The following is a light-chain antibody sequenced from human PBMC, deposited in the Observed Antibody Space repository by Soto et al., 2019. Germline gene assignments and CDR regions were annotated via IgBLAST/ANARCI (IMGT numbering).Light chain of an antibody. V-gene: IGKV3-11*01. Sequence: EIVLTQSPATLSLSPGERANLSCRASQSVSSCLAWYQQKPGQAPRLLIYDASHRATGIPARFSGSGSGTDFTLTISSLEPEDFAVYYCQQSSKWPLTFGGGTQVEIK. CDR3: QQSSKWPLT. J-gene: IGKJ4*01. CDR1: QSVSSC. CDR2: DAS.